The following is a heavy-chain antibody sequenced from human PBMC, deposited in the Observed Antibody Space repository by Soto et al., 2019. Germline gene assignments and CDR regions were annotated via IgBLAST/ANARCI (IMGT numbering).Heavy chain of an antibody. Sequence: SVKVSCKASGGTFSRYAISWVRQAPGQGLEWMGGIIPIFGTANYAKKFQGRVTITADKSTSTAYMELSSLRSEDTAVYYCARWTMIVVVITPYYGMDVWGQGTTVTVSS. CDR2: IIPIFGTA. CDR3: ARWTMIVVVITPYYGMDV. CDR1: GGTFSRYA. D-gene: IGHD3-22*01. V-gene: IGHV1-69*06. J-gene: IGHJ6*02.